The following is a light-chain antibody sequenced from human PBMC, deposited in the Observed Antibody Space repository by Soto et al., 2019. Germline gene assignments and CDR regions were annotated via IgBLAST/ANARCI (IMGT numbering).Light chain of an antibody. CDR1: QSVNNNY. V-gene: IGKV3-20*01. Sequence: EIVLTQSPGTLSLSPGERATLSCRASQSVNNNYLAWYQQKPGQAPRLLIHGASSRATGIPDRFSGSGSGTDFTLTISRLEAEDFAVYFCQQYGSSPRTFGQGTKVDIK. J-gene: IGKJ1*01. CDR2: GAS. CDR3: QQYGSSPRT.